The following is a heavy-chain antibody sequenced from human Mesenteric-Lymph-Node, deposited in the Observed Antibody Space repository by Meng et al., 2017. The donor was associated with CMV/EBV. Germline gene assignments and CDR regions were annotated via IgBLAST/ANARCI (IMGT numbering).Heavy chain of an antibody. D-gene: IGHD2-15*01. CDR3: ARDNSGYCSGGSCYGWFDP. CDR2: IYYSGST. CDR1: SGDYY. Sequence: SGDYYRSWIRQPPGKGLEWIGYIYYSGSTYYNPSLKSRVTISVDTSKNQFSLKLSSVTAADTAVYYCARDNSGYCSGGSCYGWFDPWGQGTLVTVSS. V-gene: IGHV4-30-4*08. J-gene: IGHJ5*02.